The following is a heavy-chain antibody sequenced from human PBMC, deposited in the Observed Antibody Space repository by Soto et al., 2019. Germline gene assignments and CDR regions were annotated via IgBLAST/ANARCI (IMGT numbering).Heavy chain of an antibody. J-gene: IGHJ1*01. CDR3: ARDRIGWPPGDFQH. Sequence: SETLSLTCTVSGGSISSGDYYWSWIRQPPGKGLEWIGYISYSGSTYYNPSLQSRVTISLDTSKNQFSLKLSSVTAADTAVYYCARDRIGWPPGDFQHWGQGTLVTVSS. CDR1: GGSISSGDYY. CDR2: ISYSGST. V-gene: IGHV4-30-4*01. D-gene: IGHD6-19*01.